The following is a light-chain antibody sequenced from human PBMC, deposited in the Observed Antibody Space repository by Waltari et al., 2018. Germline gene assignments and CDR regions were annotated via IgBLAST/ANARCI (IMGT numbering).Light chain of an antibody. CDR1: SSNFASTP. Sequence: SVLTQPPSASWTPGQWVPISCSGGSSNFASTPVNWYQQLPGPAPKLLIYDKNQWPSAVPDRFSGSKSGTSASLAISGLQSEDEADYYCEAWDDSLNGPVFGGGTKVTVL. V-gene: IGLV1-44*01. J-gene: IGLJ2*01. CDR2: DKN. CDR3: EAWDDSLNGPV.